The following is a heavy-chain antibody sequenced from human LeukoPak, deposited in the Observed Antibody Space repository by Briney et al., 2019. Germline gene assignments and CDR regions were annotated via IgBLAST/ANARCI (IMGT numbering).Heavy chain of an antibody. CDR2: INPNTGGT. D-gene: IGHD3-16*02. J-gene: IGHJ4*02. CDR3: ARDHLRGESTGGYHFDY. CDR1: GYTFTGYY. V-gene: IGHV1-2*06. Sequence: GASVKVSCKASGYTFTGYYLHWVRQAPGQGLEWMGRINPNTGGTNRAQKFQGRVTMTRDPSISTAYMELSRLRSDDTAVYYCARDHLRGESTGGYHFDYWGQGTLVTVSS.